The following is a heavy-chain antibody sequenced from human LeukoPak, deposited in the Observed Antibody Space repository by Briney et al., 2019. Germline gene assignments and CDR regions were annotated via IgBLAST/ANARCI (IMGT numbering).Heavy chain of an antibody. D-gene: IGHD4-17*01. CDR1: GFTFSSYS. CDR2: ISWNSGGI. J-gene: IGHJ3*02. CDR3: AKDTRDYGDFDDAFDI. Sequence: TGGSLRLSCAASGFTFSSYSMNWVRQAPGKGLEWVSGISWNSGGIGYADSVKGRFTISRDNAKNSLYLQMNSLRAEDTALYYCAKDTRDYGDFDDAFDIWGQGTMVTVSS. V-gene: IGHV3-9*01.